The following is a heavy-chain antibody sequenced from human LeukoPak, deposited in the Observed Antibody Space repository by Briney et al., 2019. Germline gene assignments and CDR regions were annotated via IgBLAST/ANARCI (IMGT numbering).Heavy chain of an antibody. D-gene: IGHD5-24*01. J-gene: IGHJ4*02. V-gene: IGHV3-33*01. CDR2: IWYDGSNK. CDR1: GFTFSSYG. Sequence: PGGSLRLSCAASGFTFSSYGMHWVRQAPGKGLEWVAVIWYDGSNKYYADSVKGRFTISRDNAKKSLYLQMNSLRAEDTAVYYCARDAEATIDYWGQGTLVTVSS. CDR3: ARDAEATIDY.